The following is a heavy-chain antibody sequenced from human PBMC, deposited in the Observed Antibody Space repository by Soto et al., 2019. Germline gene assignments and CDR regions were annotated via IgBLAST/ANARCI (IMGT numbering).Heavy chain of an antibody. CDR3: AKGFLTVDY. Sequence: PGGSLRLSCAASGFTFSSYGMHWVRQAPGKGLEWVAVISYDGSNKYYADSVKGRFTISRDNSKNTLYLQMNSLRAEDTAVYYCAKGFLTVDYWGQGTLVTVSS. J-gene: IGHJ4*02. CDR2: ISYDGSNK. V-gene: IGHV3-30*18. D-gene: IGHD3-9*01. CDR1: GFTFSSYG.